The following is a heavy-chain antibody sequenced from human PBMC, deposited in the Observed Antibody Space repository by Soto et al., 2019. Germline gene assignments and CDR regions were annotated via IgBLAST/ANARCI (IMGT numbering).Heavy chain of an antibody. Sequence: PGWSLRLSCTASGVTFGDYPMSWFRQAPGKGLEGVGFIRSKAYGGTTEYAASVKGRFTISRDDSKSIAYLQMNSLKTEDTAVYYCTRAPTATGRYFHYWGQGPLVTVSS. D-gene: IGHD4-4*01. CDR1: GVTFGDYP. J-gene: IGHJ4*02. V-gene: IGHV3-49*03. CDR2: IRSKAYGGTT. CDR3: TRAPTATGRYFHY.